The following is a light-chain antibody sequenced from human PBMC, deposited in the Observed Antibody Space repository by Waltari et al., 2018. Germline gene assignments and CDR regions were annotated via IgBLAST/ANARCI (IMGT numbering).Light chain of an antibody. CDR1: QNLSSY. J-gene: IGKJ4*01. CDR3: QQRSNWPLT. V-gene: IGKV3-11*01. Sequence: ELVLPHSPATLSLSPGERATLSCRASQNLSSYFAWYQQKPGQPPRLLIYDASNRAAGIPARFSGTGSGTDFTLTISSLEPEDFVVYYCQQRSNWPLTFGGGTKVEI. CDR2: DAS.